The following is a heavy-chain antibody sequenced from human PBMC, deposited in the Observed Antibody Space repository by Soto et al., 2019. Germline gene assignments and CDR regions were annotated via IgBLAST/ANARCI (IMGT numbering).Heavy chain of an antibody. J-gene: IGHJ6*02. CDR1: GGSISSYY. Sequence: SETLSLTCTVSGGSISSYYWSWIRQPAGKGLEWIGRIYTSGSTNYNPSLKSRVTMSVDTSKNQFSLKLSSVTAADTAVYYCAREQMELRNYYYGMDVWGQGTTVTVSS. CDR3: AREQMELRNYYYGMDV. CDR2: IYTSGST. D-gene: IGHD1-7*01. V-gene: IGHV4-4*07.